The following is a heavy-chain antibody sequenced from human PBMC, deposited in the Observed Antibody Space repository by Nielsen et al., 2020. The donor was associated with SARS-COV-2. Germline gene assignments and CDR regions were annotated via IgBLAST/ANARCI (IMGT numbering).Heavy chain of an antibody. CDR3: ARDNWGRMDV. CDR2: IYTDGSA. V-gene: IGHV3-66*01. D-gene: IGHD7-27*01. Sequence: GSLKISCAATGFTVSNNYMSWVRQAAGKGLEWVSVIYTDGSASYADSMKGRFTVSRDNSKNTVYLQMNSLRAEDTAVYYCARDNWGRMDVWGQGTTVTVSS. CDR1: GFTVSNNY. J-gene: IGHJ6*02.